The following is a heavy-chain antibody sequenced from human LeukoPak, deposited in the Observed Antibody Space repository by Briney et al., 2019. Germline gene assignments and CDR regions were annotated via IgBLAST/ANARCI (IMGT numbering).Heavy chain of an antibody. Sequence: GGSLRLSCAGSGFSLSESCMNWVRQAPGKGLEWVSVIYSGGSTYYADSVQGRFTISRDNSNNTLYLQMNSLRVGDTAVYYCARDGAGLDYWGQGVLVTVSS. J-gene: IGHJ4*02. CDR1: GFSLSESC. CDR2: IYSGGST. D-gene: IGHD6-13*01. V-gene: IGHV3-53*01. CDR3: ARDGAGLDY.